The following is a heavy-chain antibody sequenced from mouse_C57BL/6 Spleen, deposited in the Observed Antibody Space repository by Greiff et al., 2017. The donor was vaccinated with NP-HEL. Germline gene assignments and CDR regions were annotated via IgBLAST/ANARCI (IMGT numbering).Heavy chain of an antibody. Sequence: VQLQQSGAELVKPGASVKMSCKASGYTFTSYWITWVKQRPGQGLEWIGDLYPGSGSTTYNEKFKSKSTLTVDTSSSTAYMQLSSLTSEDSAVYYCAREDGYVAMDYWGQGTSVTVSS. CDR2: LYPGSGST. V-gene: IGHV1-55*01. CDR1: GYTFTSYW. J-gene: IGHJ4*01. D-gene: IGHD2-2*01. CDR3: AREDGYVAMDY.